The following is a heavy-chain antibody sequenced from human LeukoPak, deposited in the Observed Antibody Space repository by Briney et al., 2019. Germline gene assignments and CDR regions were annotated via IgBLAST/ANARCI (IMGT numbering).Heavy chain of an antibody. CDR3: ARQKYSSSSPFDY. CDR1: GYSFTSYW. D-gene: IGHD6-6*01. J-gene: IGHJ4*02. Sequence: GESLKISCKGSGYSFTSYWIGWVRQMPGKGLEWMGIIYPGDSDTRHSPSFQGQVTISADKSISTAYLQWSSLKASDTAMYYCARQKYSSSSPFDYWGQGTLVTVSS. V-gene: IGHV5-51*01. CDR2: IYPGDSDT.